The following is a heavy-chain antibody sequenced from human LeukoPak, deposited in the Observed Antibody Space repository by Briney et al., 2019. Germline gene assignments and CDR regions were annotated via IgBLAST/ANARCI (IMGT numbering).Heavy chain of an antibody. Sequence: GASVRVSCKASGYTFTSYGISWVRQAPGQGLEWMGWISAYNGNTNYAQKLQGRFTMTTDTSTSTAYMELRSLRSDDTAVYYCARRQGSGTREPFDIWGQGTMVTVSS. J-gene: IGHJ3*02. CDR1: GYTFTSYG. CDR3: ARRQGSGTREPFDI. D-gene: IGHD3-10*01. CDR2: ISAYNGNT. V-gene: IGHV1-18*01.